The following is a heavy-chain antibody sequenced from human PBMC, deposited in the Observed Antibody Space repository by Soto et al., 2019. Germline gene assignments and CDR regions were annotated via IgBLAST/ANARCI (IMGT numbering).Heavy chain of an antibody. CDR3: PRDRGFGMEV. V-gene: IGHV4-31*01. J-gene: IGHJ6*02. CDR2: IYDNGIT. CDR1: GGSISGGRYY. Sequence: QVPLQESGPGLVKPSQTLSLTCNVSGGSISGGRYYWNLIRQHPGKGLEWIGNIYDNGITYYTPSRKSLILISEDTSKNQSSLWLSSVTAADTPVYYCPRDRGFGMEVWGQGTTVTVSS.